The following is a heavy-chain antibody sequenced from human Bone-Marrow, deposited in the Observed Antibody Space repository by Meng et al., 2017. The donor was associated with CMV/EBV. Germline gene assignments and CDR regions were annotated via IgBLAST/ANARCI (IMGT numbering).Heavy chain of an antibody. CDR1: GYTFTSYD. V-gene: IGHV1-46*01. CDR2: INPSGGST. CDR3: ARVYDDGTIFGVVSNLYYYGMDV. Sequence: ASVKVSCKASGYTFTSYDMHWVRQAPGQGLEWMGIINPSGGSTSYAQKFQGRVTMTRDTSTSTVYMELSSLRSEDTAVYYCARVYDDGTIFGVVSNLYYYGMDVWGQGTTVTVSS. J-gene: IGHJ6*02. D-gene: IGHD3-3*01.